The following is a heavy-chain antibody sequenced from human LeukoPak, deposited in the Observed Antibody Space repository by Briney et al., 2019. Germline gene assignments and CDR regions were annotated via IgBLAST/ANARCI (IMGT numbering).Heavy chain of an antibody. Sequence: GGSLGLSCAASGFTFSTYAMXXVRQAPGKGXEWVSAISGSGGRTYYADSVKGRFTISRDNSKNTLYLQMNSLRAEDTAVYYCARDDAVAGSYWGQGTLVTVSS. D-gene: IGHD6-19*01. CDR3: ARDDAVAGSY. CDR2: ISGSGGRT. V-gene: IGHV3-23*01. J-gene: IGHJ4*02. CDR1: GFTFSTYA.